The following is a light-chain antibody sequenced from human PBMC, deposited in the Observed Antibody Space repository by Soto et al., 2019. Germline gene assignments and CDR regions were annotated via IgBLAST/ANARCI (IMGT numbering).Light chain of an antibody. J-gene: IGKJ5*01. V-gene: IGKV3-11*01. Sequence: EIVVTQSQATLSVSPGERDDLXCRASQSVSSNLAWYQQKPGQAPRLLIYGTSNRATGIPARFSGSGSGTDFTLTISSLEPEDFAVYYCQQRSNWPFTFGQGTRLEIK. CDR1: QSVSSN. CDR2: GTS. CDR3: QQRSNWPFT.